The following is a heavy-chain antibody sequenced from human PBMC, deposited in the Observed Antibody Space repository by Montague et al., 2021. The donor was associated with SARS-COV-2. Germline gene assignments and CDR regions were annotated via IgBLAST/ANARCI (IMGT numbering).Heavy chain of an antibody. J-gene: IGHJ6*02. CDR2: TYYRSKWYN. CDR1: GDSVSSNSAA. Sequence: CAISGDSVSSNSAAWNWIRQSPSRGLEWLGRTYYRSKWYNDYAXXXKXXXTIXPDTSKNQFSLQLNSVTPEDTAVYYCASGRMVPYSSSWTTLYYYYGMDVCGQGTTVTVSS. D-gene: IGHD6-13*01. CDR3: ASGRMVPYSSSWTTLYYYYGMDV. V-gene: IGHV6-1*01.